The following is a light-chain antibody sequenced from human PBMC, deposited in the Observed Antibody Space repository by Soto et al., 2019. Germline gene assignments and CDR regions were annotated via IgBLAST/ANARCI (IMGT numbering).Light chain of an antibody. Sequence: PGERAPLSCRASQSLSSSLAWYQQKPGQAPRVLIYDTSTRATGIPARFSGSGSGTDFTLTISSLEPEDFAVYYCHQRQYWPPITFGQGTRLEIK. CDR1: QSLSSS. CDR3: HQRQYWPPIT. J-gene: IGKJ5*01. CDR2: DTS. V-gene: IGKV3-11*01.